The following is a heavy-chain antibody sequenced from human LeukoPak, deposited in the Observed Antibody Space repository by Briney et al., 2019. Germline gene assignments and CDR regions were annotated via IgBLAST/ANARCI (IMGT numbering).Heavy chain of an antibody. CDR2: INQDGSGG. V-gene: IGHV3-7*04. CDR1: GFAFSHHW. CDR3: ARDAAYYADH. J-gene: IGHJ1*01. Sequence: PGGSLRLSCEASGFAFSHHWMSWVRQAPGKGLEWVANINQDGSGGYYVDSVKGRFKISRDNAKNSLYLQMSSLRAEDTAVYYCARDAAYYADHWGQGTLVTVSS. D-gene: IGHD3-10*01.